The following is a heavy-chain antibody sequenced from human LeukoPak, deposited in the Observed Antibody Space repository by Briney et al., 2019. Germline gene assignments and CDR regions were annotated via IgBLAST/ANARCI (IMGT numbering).Heavy chain of an antibody. CDR2: ISGSGGST. V-gene: IGHV3-23*01. Sequence: GGSLRLSCAASGFTFSSYAMSWVRQAPGKGLEWVSAISGSGGSTYYADSVKGRFTISRDNSKNTLYLQMNSLRAEDTAVYYCAKDPDIVVVPAANFDYWGQGTLVTVSS. CDR1: GFTFSSYA. J-gene: IGHJ4*02. D-gene: IGHD2-2*01. CDR3: AKDPDIVVVPAANFDY.